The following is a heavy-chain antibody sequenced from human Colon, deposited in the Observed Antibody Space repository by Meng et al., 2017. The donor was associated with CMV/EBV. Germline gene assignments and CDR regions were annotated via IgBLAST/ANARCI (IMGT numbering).Heavy chain of an antibody. CDR2: ISASGHIT. D-gene: IGHD5-24*01. V-gene: IGHV3-23*01. CDR1: GFRISDDA. CDR3: AKAPTRRYYFDY. Sequence: SCAASGFRISDDAMDWVRQAPGKGLEGVSVISASGHITFYAESVKGRFTIGRDISRNTVYLQMNSLRAEDTAVYYCAKAPTRRYYFDYWGQGSLVTVSS. J-gene: IGHJ4*02.